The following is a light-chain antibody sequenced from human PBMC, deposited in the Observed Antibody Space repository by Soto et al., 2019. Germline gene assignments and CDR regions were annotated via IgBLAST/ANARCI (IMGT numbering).Light chain of an antibody. CDR2: DVT. CDR3: SSYTTSSSYV. CDR1: SSDVGGYIY. J-gene: IGLJ1*01. Sequence: LTQPASVSWSPGQSITISCTGTSSDVGGYIYVSWYQQHPGKAPKLMIYDVTSRPSGVSYRFSGSKSGNTASLTISGLQAEDEADYYCSSYTTSSSYVFGTGTKVTVL. V-gene: IGLV2-14*01.